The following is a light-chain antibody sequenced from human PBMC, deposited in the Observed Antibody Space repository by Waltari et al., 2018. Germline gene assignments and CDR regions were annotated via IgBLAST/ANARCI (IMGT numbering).Light chain of an antibody. CDR2: DAS. J-gene: IGKJ2*01. Sequence: ILLTQSPATLSFSPAERATLSCRASQSVSSYLAWYQQKPGQAPRLLIYDASNTATGIPARFSGSGSGTDFTLTISSLEPEDFAVYYCQQRSTPYTFGQGTKLEIK. V-gene: IGKV3-11*01. CDR1: QSVSSY. CDR3: QQRSTPYT.